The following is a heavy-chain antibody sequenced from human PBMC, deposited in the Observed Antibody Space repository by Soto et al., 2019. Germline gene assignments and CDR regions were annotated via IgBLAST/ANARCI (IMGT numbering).Heavy chain of an antibody. CDR2: ISYDGSNK. D-gene: IGHD5-12*01. V-gene: IGHV3-30-3*01. CDR1: GFTFSSYA. J-gene: IGHJ4*02. CDR3: AREVMATITGAFKKSPYFNH. Sequence: QVQLVESGGGVVQPGRSLRLSCAASGFTFSSYAMHWVRQAPGKGLEWVAVISYDGSNKYYAASVKGRFTISRDNSKNTLYLQMNSLRAEDTAVYYCAREVMATITGAFKKSPYFNHWGQGTLVTVSS.